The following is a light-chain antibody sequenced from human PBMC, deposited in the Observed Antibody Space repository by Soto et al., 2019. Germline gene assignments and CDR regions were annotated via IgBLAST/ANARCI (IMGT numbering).Light chain of an antibody. CDR1: QSVSSY. CDR2: DAS. J-gene: IGKJ4*01. V-gene: IGKV3-11*01. CDR3: QQRSNLPT. Sequence: EIVLTQSPATLSLSPGERATLSCRASQSVSSYLAWYQQKPGQAPRLLIYDASNRATGIPARFSGSGSGTNFPLTISSLEPEDFAVYYCQQRSNLPTFGGGTKVDIK.